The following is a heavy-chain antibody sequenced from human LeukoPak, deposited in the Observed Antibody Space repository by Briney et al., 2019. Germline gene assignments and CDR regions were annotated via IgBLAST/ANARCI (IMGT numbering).Heavy chain of an antibody. CDR1: GGSISNYY. CDR3: AGQRTGYSPFDY. Sequence: PETLSLTCTVSGGSISNYYWSWIRQPPGKGVEWIGYIYYSGSTNYNPSLKSRVTISVDTSKNQFSLKLSSVTAADTAVYYCAGQRTGYSPFDYWGQGTLVTVSS. CDR2: IYYSGST. D-gene: IGHD2-21*01. V-gene: IGHV4-59*01. J-gene: IGHJ4*02.